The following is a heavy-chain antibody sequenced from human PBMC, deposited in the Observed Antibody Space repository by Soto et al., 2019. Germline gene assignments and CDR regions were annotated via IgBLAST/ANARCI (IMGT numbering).Heavy chain of an antibody. CDR1: GFTFSSYA. V-gene: IGHV3-23*01. CDR3: AKSSEYYYDSSGYYGY. J-gene: IGHJ4*02. Sequence: EVQLLESGGGLVQPGGSLRLSCAASGFTFSSYAMSWVRQAPGKGLEWVSAISGSGGSTYYADSVKGRFTISRDNSKNTLYLQMYSLRAEDTAVYYCAKSSEYYYDSSGYYGYWGQGTLVTVSS. D-gene: IGHD3-22*01. CDR2: ISGSGGST.